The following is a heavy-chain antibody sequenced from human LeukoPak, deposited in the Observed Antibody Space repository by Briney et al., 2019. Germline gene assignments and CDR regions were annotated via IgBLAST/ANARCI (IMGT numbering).Heavy chain of an antibody. CDR3: ASTHYDILTPSYYVNF. D-gene: IGHD3-9*01. V-gene: IGHV4-39*01. J-gene: IGHJ4*02. CDR2: MYYGGST. CDR1: GGSITSTSYY. Sequence: SETLSLTCTVSGGSITSTSYYWGWIRQPPGKGLEWIGSMYYGGSTYSNPSLKSRVTISVDTSKNQFSLNLSSVTASDTAVFYCASTHYDILTPSYYVNFWGQGTLVTVSS.